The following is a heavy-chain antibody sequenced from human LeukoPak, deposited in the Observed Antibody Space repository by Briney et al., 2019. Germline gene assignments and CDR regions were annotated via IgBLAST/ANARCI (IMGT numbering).Heavy chain of an antibody. J-gene: IGHJ3*02. CDR3: ANYYDSSGYYPDAFDI. CDR2: ISSSSSTI. Sequence: GGSLRLSCAASGFTFSSYSMNWVRQAPGKGLEWVSYISSSSSTIYYADSVKGRFTISRDNAKNSLYLQMNSLRAEDTAVYYCANYYDSSGYYPDAFDIWGQGTMVTVSS. V-gene: IGHV3-48*04. D-gene: IGHD3-22*01. CDR1: GFTFSSYS.